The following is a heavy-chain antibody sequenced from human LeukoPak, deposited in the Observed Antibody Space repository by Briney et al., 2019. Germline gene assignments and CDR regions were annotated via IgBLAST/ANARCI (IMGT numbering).Heavy chain of an antibody. CDR1: GFTFRSYE. CDR2: ISTSGDTM. Sequence: GGSLRLSCAASGFTFRSYEIHWVRQAPGKGLEWISYISTSGDTMYYADSVKGRFTISRDNAKHSVYLHMNSLRAEDTAVYYCARDVDESYYYDSSGNPSGAVDIWGQGTTVTVSS. CDR3: ARDVDESYYYDSSGNPSGAVDI. J-gene: IGHJ3*02. V-gene: IGHV3-48*03. D-gene: IGHD3-22*01.